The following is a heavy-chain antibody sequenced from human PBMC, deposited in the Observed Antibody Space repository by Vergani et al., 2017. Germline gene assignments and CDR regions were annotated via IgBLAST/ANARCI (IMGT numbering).Heavy chain of an antibody. D-gene: IGHD3-22*01. V-gene: IGHV1-18*01. CDR3: ARDQGAYDSSGYYDY. CDR1: GYTFTSYG. CDR2: ISAYNGNT. Sequence: QVQLVQSGAEVKKPGASVKVSCKASGYTFTSYGISWVRQAPGQGLEWMGWISAYNGNTNYAQKLQGRVTMTTDNSTSTAYMDLMSLRSDDTAVYYCARDQGAYDSSGYYDYWGQGTLVTVSS. J-gene: IGHJ4*02.